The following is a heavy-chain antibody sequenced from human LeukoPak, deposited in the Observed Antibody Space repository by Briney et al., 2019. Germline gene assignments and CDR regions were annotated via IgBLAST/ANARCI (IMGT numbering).Heavy chain of an antibody. CDR1: GDSVSSNTAA. CDR3: ARGGLYYSGLDY. V-gene: IGHV6-1*01. CDR2: TYYRSKWYN. J-gene: IGHJ4*02. Sequence: SQTLSLTCAISGDSVSSNTAAWIWIRQSPSRGLEWLGRTYYRSKWYNEYAISVQSRIIINPDTSKNQFSLQLNSVTPEDTAVYYCARGGLYYSGLDYWGQGTLVTVSS. D-gene: IGHD3-10*01.